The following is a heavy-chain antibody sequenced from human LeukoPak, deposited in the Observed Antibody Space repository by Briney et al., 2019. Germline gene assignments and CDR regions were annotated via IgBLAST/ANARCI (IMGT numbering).Heavy chain of an antibody. V-gene: IGHV1-18*01. CDR3: ARDSLITIFGVALYYYMDV. CDR1: GYTFTSYG. Sequence: ASVKVSCKASGYTFTSYGISWVRQAPGQGLEWMGWISAYNGNTNYAQKLQGRVTMTTDTSTSTAYMELRSLRSDDTAVYYCARDSLITIFGVALYYYMDVWGKGTTVTVSS. D-gene: IGHD3-3*01. J-gene: IGHJ6*03. CDR2: ISAYNGNT.